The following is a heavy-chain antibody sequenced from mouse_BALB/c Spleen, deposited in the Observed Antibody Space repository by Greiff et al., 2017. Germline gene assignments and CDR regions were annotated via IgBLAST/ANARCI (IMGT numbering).Heavy chain of an antibody. CDR2: IDPENGNT. CDR3: ARRGYGNYYWFAY. Sequence: EVQLQQSGAELVRPGALVKLSCKASGFNIKDYYMHWVKQRPEQGLEWIGWIDPENGNTIYDPKFQGKASITADTSSNTAYLQLSSLTSEDTAVYYCARRGYGNYYWFAYWGQGTLVTVSA. J-gene: IGHJ3*01. CDR1: GFNIKDYY. D-gene: IGHD2-1*01. V-gene: IGHV14-1*02.